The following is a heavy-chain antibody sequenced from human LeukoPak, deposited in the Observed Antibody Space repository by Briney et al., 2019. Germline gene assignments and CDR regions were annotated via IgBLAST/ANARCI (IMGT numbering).Heavy chain of an antibody. CDR3: AKALLGWLLLGDY. Sequence: PGGSLRLSCAASGFTFSSYAMSWVRQAPGKGLEWVSAISGSGGSTYYADSVKGRFTISRDNSENTLYLQMNSLRAEDTAVYYGAKALLGWLLLGDYWGQGTLVTVSS. V-gene: IGHV3-23*01. CDR2: ISGSGGST. CDR1: GFTFSSYA. J-gene: IGHJ4*02. D-gene: IGHD3-22*01.